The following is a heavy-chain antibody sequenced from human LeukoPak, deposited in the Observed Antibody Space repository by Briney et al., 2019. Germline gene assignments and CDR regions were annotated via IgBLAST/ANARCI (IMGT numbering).Heavy chain of an antibody. CDR1: GGSISSGGYY. D-gene: IGHD6-19*01. V-gene: IGHV4-39*01. CDR2: INHSGST. J-gene: IGHJ4*02. Sequence: PSETLSLTCTVSGGSISSGGYYWSWIRQPPGKGLEWIGEINHSGSTNYNPSLKSRVTISVDTSKNQFSLKLSSVTAADTAVYYCARRRAIAVAGTRSDYWGQGTLVTVSS. CDR3: ARRRAIAVAGTRSDY.